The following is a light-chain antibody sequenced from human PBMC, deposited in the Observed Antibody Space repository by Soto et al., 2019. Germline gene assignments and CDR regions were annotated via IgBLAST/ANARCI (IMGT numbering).Light chain of an antibody. V-gene: IGKV4-1*01. CDR2: WAS. CDR3: QQYYTTPPT. J-gene: IGKJ1*01. Sequence: DIVTTQSPDSLAVSLGERATINCKSSQSVLYTSTNKNYLAWYQQKPGQPPKLLIYWASTRESGVPDRFSGSGSGTDFTLTISSLQAEDVAVYYCQQYYTTPPTFGQGTKVEIK. CDR1: QSVLYTSTNKNY.